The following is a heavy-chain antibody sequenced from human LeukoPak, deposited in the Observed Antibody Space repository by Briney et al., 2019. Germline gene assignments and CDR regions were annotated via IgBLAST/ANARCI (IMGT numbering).Heavy chain of an antibody. J-gene: IGHJ3*02. CDR1: GFTFSGFW. CDR3: ARVQHNACDI. D-gene: IGHD1-1*01. V-gene: IGHV3-7*04. Sequence: GGSLRLSCAASGFTFSGFWMRWVRQATGKGLEWVATINQDGSDKHYVDSVTGRFTISKDNAKTSLYLQMNSRRAEDTDVYYCARVQHNACDIWGPGTTVHVSS. CDR2: INQDGSDK.